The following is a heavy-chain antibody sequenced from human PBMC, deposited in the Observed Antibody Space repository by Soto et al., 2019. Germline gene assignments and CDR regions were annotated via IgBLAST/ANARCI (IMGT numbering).Heavy chain of an antibody. CDR2: INPNSGGT. Sequence: QVQLVQSGAEVKKPGASVKVSCKASGYTFTGYYMHWVRQAPGQGLEWMGWINPNSGGTNYAQKFQGRVTMTRDTSISTAYMELSRLRSDDTAVYYCARVRSSSRFTGNNWFDPWGQGTLVTVSS. J-gene: IGHJ5*02. V-gene: IGHV1-2*02. CDR1: GYTFTGYY. CDR3: ARVRSSSRFTGNNWFDP. D-gene: IGHD6-13*01.